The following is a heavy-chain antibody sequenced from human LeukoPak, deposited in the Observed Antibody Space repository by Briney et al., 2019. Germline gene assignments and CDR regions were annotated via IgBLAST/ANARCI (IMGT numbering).Heavy chain of an antibody. Sequence: GRSLRLSCAAPGFTFSYYGMQWVRQAPGKGLEWVALIWHDGGKRYYADSVKGRFTISRDNAENSLYLQMNSLRVEDTAFYYCARDLAYSRLDYWGQGMLVTVSS. CDR1: GFTFSYYG. CDR3: ARDLAYSRLDY. V-gene: IGHV3-33*01. J-gene: IGHJ4*02. CDR2: IWHDGGKR. D-gene: IGHD5-18*01.